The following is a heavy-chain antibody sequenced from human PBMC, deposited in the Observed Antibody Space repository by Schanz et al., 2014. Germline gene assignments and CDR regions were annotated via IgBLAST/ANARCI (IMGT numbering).Heavy chain of an antibody. CDR3: TSMATIPRNWFDP. V-gene: IGHV3-15*01. CDR1: GFNFGDYY. CDR2: IKSNTDGGTT. J-gene: IGHJ5*02. Sequence: EVQLVESGGGLVQSGGSLRLSCAASGFNFGDYYMTWVRQAPGKGLEWVGRIKSNTDGGTTDYATPVKGRFTISRDDSKNTLYLQMNSLKSEDTAVYYCTSMATIPRNWFDPWGQGTLVTVSS. D-gene: IGHD2-2*02.